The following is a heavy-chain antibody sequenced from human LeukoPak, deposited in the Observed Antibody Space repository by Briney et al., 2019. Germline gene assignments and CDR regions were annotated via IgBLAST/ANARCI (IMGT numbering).Heavy chain of an antibody. CDR1: GCTLTGYY. D-gene: IGHD3-22*01. V-gene: IGHV1-2*02. J-gene: IGHJ4*02. Sequence: GASVKVSCKASGCTLTGYYMHWVRQAPGQGLEWMGWINPNSGGTNYAQKFQGRVTMTRDTSISTAYMELSRLRSDDTAVYYCARTGPSGYFLFDYWGQGTLVTVSS. CDR3: ARTGPSGYFLFDY. CDR2: INPNSGGT.